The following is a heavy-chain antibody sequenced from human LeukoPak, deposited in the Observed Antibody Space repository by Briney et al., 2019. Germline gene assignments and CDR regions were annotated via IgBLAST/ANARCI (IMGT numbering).Heavy chain of an antibody. D-gene: IGHD6-19*01. CDR3: ARDLAVAGPGGY. J-gene: IGHJ4*02. V-gene: IGHV1-18*01. Sequence: ASVKVSRKASGYTFTSYGISWVRQAPGQGLEWMGWISAYNGNTNYAQKLQGRVTMTTDTSTSTAYMEPRSLRSDDTAVYYCARDLAVAGPGGYWGQGTLVTVSS. CDR1: GYTFTSYG. CDR2: ISAYNGNT.